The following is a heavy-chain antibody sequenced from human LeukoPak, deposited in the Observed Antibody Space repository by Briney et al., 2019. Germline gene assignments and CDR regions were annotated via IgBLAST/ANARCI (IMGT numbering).Heavy chain of an antibody. V-gene: IGHV3-7*04. CDR3: ARTTKYSFDI. CDR1: GCTFSDYW. J-gene: IGHJ3*02. D-gene: IGHD2/OR15-2a*01. CDR2: IKHDASEK. Sequence: GGSLRLSCVASGCTFSDYWMSWVRQAPGKGLEWVAHIKHDASEKYYVDSVKGRFTISRDNAKNSLYLSMNSLRSEDTAVYYCARTTKYSFDIWGQGTMVTVSS.